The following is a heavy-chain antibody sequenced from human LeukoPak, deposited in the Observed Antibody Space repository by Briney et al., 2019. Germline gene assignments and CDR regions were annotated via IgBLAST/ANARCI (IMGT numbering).Heavy chain of an antibody. CDR1: GFTVSSSY. V-gene: IGHV3-53*01. Sequence: PGGSLRLSCAASGFTVSSSYMSWVRQAPGKGLEWVSVICSGGSTYYADSVKGRFTISRDNSKNSLYLQMNSLRAEDTAVYYCAKSSIVVVPAATYFDYWGQGTLVTVSS. CDR3: AKSSIVVVPAATYFDY. J-gene: IGHJ4*02. D-gene: IGHD2-2*01. CDR2: ICSGGST.